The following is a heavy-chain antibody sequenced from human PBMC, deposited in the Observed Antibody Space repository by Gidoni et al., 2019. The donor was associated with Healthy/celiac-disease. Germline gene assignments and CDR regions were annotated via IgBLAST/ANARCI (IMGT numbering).Heavy chain of an antibody. CDR3: AREKQEQKNGGNWFDP. J-gene: IGHJ5*02. V-gene: IGHV3-48*01. CDR2: ISSSSSTI. Sequence: EVQLVESGGGLVQPGGSLRLSCAASGFTFSSYSMNWVRQAPGKGLEWVSYISSSSSTIYYADSVKGRFTISRDNAKNSLYLQMNSLRAEDTAVYYCAREKQEQKNGGNWFDPWGQGTLVTVSS. CDR1: GFTFSSYS. D-gene: IGHD6-13*01.